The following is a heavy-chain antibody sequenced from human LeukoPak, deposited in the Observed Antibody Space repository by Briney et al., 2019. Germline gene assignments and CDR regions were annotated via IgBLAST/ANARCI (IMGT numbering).Heavy chain of an antibody. CDR3: ARLNHRDILTGYNYYYYMDV. CDR1: GYTFTSYG. CDR2: ISAYNGNT. Sequence: EASVKVSCKASGYTFTSYGISWVRQAPGQGLEWMGWISAYNGNTNYAQKLQGRVTMTTDTSTSTAYMELRSLRSDDTAVYYCARLNHRDILTGYNYYYYMDVWGKGTTVTVSS. D-gene: IGHD3-9*01. J-gene: IGHJ6*03. V-gene: IGHV1-18*01.